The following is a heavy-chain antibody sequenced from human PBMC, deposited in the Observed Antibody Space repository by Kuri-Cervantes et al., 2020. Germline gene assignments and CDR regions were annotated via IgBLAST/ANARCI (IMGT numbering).Heavy chain of an antibody. J-gene: IGHJ6*02. V-gene: IGHV3-23*01. Sequence: GGSLRLSCTASGFTFYNYAMSWVRQTPGKGLEWVSTISGTGGFTFYADPVKGRFTISRDNSKNTLYLQMNSLRADDTAVYYCARYMVRGIYYGMDVWGQGTTVTVSS. D-gene: IGHD3-10*01. CDR3: ARYMVRGIYYGMDV. CDR2: ISGTGGFT. CDR1: GFTFYNYA.